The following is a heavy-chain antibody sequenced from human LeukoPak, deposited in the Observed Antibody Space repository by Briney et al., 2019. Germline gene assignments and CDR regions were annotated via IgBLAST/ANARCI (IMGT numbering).Heavy chain of an antibody. V-gene: IGHV1-2*06. CDR3: AGEDNSSGYRPFDI. CDR1: GYTFTSYY. J-gene: IGHJ3*02. Sequence: ASVKVSCKASGYTFTSYYIHWVRQAPGQGLEWIGRINPNNGGTNYAQKFQGRVTMTRDMSMSTAYMELSRLRSVDTAVYYCAGEDNSSGYRPFDIWGQGTMVTVPS. D-gene: IGHD3-22*01. CDR2: INPNNGGT.